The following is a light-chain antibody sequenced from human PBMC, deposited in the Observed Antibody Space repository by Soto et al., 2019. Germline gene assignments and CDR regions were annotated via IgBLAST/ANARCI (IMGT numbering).Light chain of an antibody. J-gene: IGLJ1*01. CDR1: SSDVGGYNY. Sequence: QSVLTQPASVSGSPGQSITISCTGTSSDVGGYNYVSWYQQHPGKAPKLMIYEVSNRPSGVSNRFSGSKSGNTASLAISGFQAQDEADCSSYTSSSTLVFGTGTKLTVL. CDR2: EVS. V-gene: IGLV2-14*01. CDR3: SSYTSSSTLV.